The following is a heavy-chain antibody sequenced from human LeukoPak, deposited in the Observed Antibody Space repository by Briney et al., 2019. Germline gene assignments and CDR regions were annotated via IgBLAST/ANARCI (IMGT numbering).Heavy chain of an antibody. CDR3: ARGPTICSGGSCFVYFDY. CDR1: GYTFTSYD. Sequence: GASVKVSCKASGYTFTSYDINWVRQATGQGLEWMGWMNPNSGNTGYAQKFQGRVTITADKSTSTAYMELSSLRSEDTAVYYCARGPTICSGGSCFVYFDYWGQGTLVTVSS. D-gene: IGHD2-15*01. CDR2: MNPNSGNT. V-gene: IGHV1-8*01. J-gene: IGHJ4*02.